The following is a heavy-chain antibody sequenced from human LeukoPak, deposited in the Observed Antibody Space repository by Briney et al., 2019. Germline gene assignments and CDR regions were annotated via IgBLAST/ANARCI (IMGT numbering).Heavy chain of an antibody. CDR3: AREKYAGYYFDC. CDR1: GVSFSQYA. Sequence: GGSLRLSCAAPGVSFSQYAMQSVCQAPGKGLEWVAVMSYDGSNEFYADSVKGRFTISRDNSRNTLYLQINSLRAKHAAVYYCAREKYAGYYFDCWGQGALVTVSS. D-gene: IGHD2-8*01. J-gene: IGHJ4*02. V-gene: IGHV3-30-3*01. CDR2: MSYDGSNE.